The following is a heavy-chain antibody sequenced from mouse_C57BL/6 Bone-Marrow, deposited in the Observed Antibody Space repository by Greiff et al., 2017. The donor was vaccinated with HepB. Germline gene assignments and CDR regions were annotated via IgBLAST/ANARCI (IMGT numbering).Heavy chain of an antibody. CDR1: GYSITSGYY. V-gene: IGHV3-6*01. J-gene: IGHJ3*01. CDR3: AREGGLRAY. CDR2: ISYDGSN. D-gene: IGHD2-4*01. Sequence: EESGPGLVKPSQSLSLTCSVTGYSITSGYYWNWIRQFPGNKLEWMGYISYDGSNNYNPSLKNRISITRDTSKNQFFLKLNSVTTEDTATYYCAREGGLRAYWGQGTLVTVSA.